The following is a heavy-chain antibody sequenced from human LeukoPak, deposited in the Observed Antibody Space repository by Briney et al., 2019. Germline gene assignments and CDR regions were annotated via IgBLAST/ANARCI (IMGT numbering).Heavy chain of an antibody. CDR3: ARGIRRSSGNYYGDNWFDP. D-gene: IGHD1-26*01. CDR1: GYTLNVYY. V-gene: IGHV1-2*02. CDR2: INPNSGDT. J-gene: IGHJ5*02. Sequence: ASVKVSCKASGYTLNVYYMHWVRQAPGQGLEGMGWINPNSGDTNYAQKFQGRVTMTRDTSISTVYMELNRLTSDDTAVYYCARGIRRSSGNYYGDNWFDPWGQGTLVIVSS.